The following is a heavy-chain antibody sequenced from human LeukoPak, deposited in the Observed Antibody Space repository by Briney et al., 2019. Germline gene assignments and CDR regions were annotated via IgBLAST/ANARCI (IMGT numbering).Heavy chain of an antibody. CDR2: FDPEDGET. Sequence: GASVKVSCKASGYTFTGNYMHWVRQAPGKGLEWMGGFDPEDGETIYAQKFQGRVTMTEDTSTDTAYMELSSLRSEDTAVYYCATVVHGIQLWSSFDYWGQGTLVTVSP. D-gene: IGHD5-18*01. V-gene: IGHV1-24*01. J-gene: IGHJ4*02. CDR3: ATVVHGIQLWSSFDY. CDR1: GYTFTGNY.